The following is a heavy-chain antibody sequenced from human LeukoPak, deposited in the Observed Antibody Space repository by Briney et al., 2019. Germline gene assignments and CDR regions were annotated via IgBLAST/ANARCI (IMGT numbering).Heavy chain of an antibody. D-gene: IGHD4-11*01. J-gene: IGHJ6*02. CDR2: ISYDGSNK. Sequence: GGSLRLSCAASGFTFSSYAMHWVRQAPGKGLEWVAVISYDGSNKYYADSVKGRFTISRDNAKNSLYLQMNSLRTEDTAVYYCAKDRNYGNYQKDHYYYYFGMDVWGQGTTVTVSS. CDR1: GFTFSSYA. CDR3: AKDRNYGNYQKDHYYYYFGMDV. V-gene: IGHV3-30-3*01.